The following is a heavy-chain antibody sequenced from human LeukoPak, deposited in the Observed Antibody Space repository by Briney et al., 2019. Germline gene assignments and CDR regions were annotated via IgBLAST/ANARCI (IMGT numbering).Heavy chain of an antibody. D-gene: IGHD4-17*01. J-gene: IGHJ4*02. CDR1: GDSTSTSSYY. Sequence: SETLSLTCSVSGDSTSTSSYYWGWIRQPPGKGLEWIGTIYYSGSTYYNPSLKSRVTMSVDTSKNQFSLKLSSVTAADTAVYYCARDHKDYGDYGFDYWGQGTLVTVSS. CDR2: IYYSGST. V-gene: IGHV4-39*07. CDR3: ARDHKDYGDYGFDY.